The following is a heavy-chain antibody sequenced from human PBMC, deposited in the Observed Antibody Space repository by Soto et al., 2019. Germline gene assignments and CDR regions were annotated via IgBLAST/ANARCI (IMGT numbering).Heavy chain of an antibody. D-gene: IGHD2-15*01. V-gene: IGHV1-69*13. Sequence: QVHLVQSGPEVKKPGSSVKVSCKASGGTFSTSAINWVRQAPGQGIAWMGGVIPIFGTADSAPHFQGRVTSTEDESTRTAYMELSTLRSEDTAMYYCARGHEYCGSSDAFDIWGQGTMVSVSS. CDR2: VIPIFGTA. CDR1: GGTFSTSA. CDR3: ARGHEYCGSSDAFDI. J-gene: IGHJ3*02.